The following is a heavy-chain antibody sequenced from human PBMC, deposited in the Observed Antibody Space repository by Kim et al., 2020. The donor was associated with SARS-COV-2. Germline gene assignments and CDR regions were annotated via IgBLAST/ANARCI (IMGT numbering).Heavy chain of an antibody. V-gene: IGHV3-9*01. J-gene: IGHJ6*02. CDR3: AKGSGYDMYYTMDV. Sequence: AGSEKGRFTSSKDKAKNSLYLQMNSLRAEDTALYYCAKGSGYDMYYTMDVWGQGTTVTVSS. D-gene: IGHD3-3*01.